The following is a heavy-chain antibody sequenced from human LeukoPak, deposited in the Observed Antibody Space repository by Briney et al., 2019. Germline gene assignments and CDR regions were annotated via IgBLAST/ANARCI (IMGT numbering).Heavy chain of an antibody. CDR1: GFTFSSYA. CDR3: AKDLEDYYRPLDY. CDR2: ISGSGSST. Sequence: PGESLRLSCAASGFTFSSYAMSWVRQAPGKGLEWVSAISGSGSSTYYADSVKGRFTISRDNSRNTLHLQMNSLRAEDTAVYYCAKDLEDYYRPLDYWGQGTLVTVSS. D-gene: IGHD3-22*01. J-gene: IGHJ4*02. V-gene: IGHV3-23*01.